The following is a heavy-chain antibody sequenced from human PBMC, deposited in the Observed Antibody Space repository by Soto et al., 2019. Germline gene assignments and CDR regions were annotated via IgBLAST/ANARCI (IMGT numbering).Heavy chain of an antibody. J-gene: IGHJ4*02. CDR2: IYYSGNT. V-gene: IGHV4-31*03. CDR3: ASSSSGYLGN. CDR1: GGSISSGGYY. D-gene: IGHD3-22*01. Sequence: PSETLSLTCTVSGGSISSGGYYWSWIRQHPGKGLEWIGYIYYSGNTYYNPSLKSRIVISVDTSKNQFSLNLGSVTAADTAIYYCASSSSGYLGNWGRGAMVT.